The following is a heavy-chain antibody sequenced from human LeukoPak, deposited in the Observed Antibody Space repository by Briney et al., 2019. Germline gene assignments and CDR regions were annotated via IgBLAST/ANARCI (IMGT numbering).Heavy chain of an antibody. V-gene: IGHV4-39*01. CDR2: IYYSGST. J-gene: IGHJ4*02. CDR1: GGSISSSSYY. CDR3: ARLKIRDGAYYYDFWSGYHYYFDY. D-gene: IGHD3-3*01. Sequence: SETLSLTCTVSGGSISSSSYYWGWIRQPPGKGLEWIGSIYYSGSTYYNPSLKSRVTRSVDTSKNQFSLKLSSVTAADTGVYYCARLKIRDGAYYYDFWSGYHYYFDYWGQGTLVAVSS.